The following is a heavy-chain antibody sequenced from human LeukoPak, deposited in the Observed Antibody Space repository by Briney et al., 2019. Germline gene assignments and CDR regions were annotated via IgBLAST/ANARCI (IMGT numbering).Heavy chain of an antibody. J-gene: IGHJ5*02. D-gene: IGHD6-13*01. V-gene: IGHV4-34*01. CDR3: ARRSSSWYADWFDP. Sequence: PSETLSLTCAVYGGSFSGYYWSWIRQPPGKGLEWIGEINHSGGTNYNPSLKSRVTISVDTSKNQFSLKLSSVTAADTAVYYCARRSSSWYADWFDPWGQGTLVTVSS. CDR1: GGSFSGYY. CDR2: INHSGGT.